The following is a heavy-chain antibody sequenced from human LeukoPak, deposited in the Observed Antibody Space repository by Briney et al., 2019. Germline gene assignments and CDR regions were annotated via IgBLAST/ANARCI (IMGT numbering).Heavy chain of an antibody. J-gene: IGHJ5*02. CDR2: TYYRSTWYN. CDR3: ARDYSSSNWFDP. Sequence: SQTLSLTCAISGDSVSSNSVTWNWIRQSPSRGLEWLGRTYYRSTWYNDYAVSVRGRITVNPDTSKNQFSLHLNSVTPEDTAVYYCARDYSSSNWFDPWGQGTLVTVSS. D-gene: IGHD6-6*01. CDR1: GDSVSSNSVT. V-gene: IGHV6-1*01.